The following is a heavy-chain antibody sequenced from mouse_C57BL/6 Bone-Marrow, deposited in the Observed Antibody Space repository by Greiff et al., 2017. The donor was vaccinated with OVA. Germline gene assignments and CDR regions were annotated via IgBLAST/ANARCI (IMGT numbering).Heavy chain of an antibody. J-gene: IGHJ4*01. CDR2: INPSSGYT. Sequence: VQLQQSGAELAKPGASVKLSCKASGYTFTGYWMHWVKQRPGQGLEWIGYINPSSGYTKYNQKFKDKATLTADKSSSTAYMQLSSLTYEDSAVYYCAVYSNCYYAMDYWGQGTSVTVSS. V-gene: IGHV1-7*01. D-gene: IGHD2-5*01. CDR3: AVYSNCYYAMDY. CDR1: GYTFTGYW.